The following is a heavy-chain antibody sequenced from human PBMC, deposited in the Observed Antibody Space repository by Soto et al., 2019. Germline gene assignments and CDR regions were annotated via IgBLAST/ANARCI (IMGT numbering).Heavy chain of an antibody. Sequence: PGGSLRLSCAASGFTFSSYEMNWVRQAPGKGLEWVSYISSSGSTIYYADSVKGRFTISRDNAKNSLYLQMNSLRAEDTAVYYCARDSSSWRFYYGMDVWGQGTTVTVSS. D-gene: IGHD6-13*01. J-gene: IGHJ6*02. CDR1: GFTFSSYE. CDR2: ISSSGSTI. V-gene: IGHV3-48*03. CDR3: ARDSSSWRFYYGMDV.